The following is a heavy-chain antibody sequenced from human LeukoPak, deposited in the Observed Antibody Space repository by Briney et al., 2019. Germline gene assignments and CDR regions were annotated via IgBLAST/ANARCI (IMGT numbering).Heavy chain of an antibody. V-gene: IGHV1-2*02. Sequence: ASVKVSCKASGYTFTGYYMHWVRQAPGQGLEWMGWINPNSGGTNYAQKFQGRVTMTRDTSISTAYMELSRLRSDDTAVYYCARAWSGWYDAPSTWGQGTLVTVSS. CDR3: ARAWSGWYDAPST. CDR1: GYTFTGYY. D-gene: IGHD6-19*01. J-gene: IGHJ4*02. CDR2: INPNSGGT.